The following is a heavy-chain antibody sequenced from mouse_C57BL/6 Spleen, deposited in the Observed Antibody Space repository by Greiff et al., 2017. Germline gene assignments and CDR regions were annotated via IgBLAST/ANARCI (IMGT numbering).Heavy chain of an antibody. V-gene: IGHV8-8*01. CDR3: ARMNGVYDYGYYFDY. Sequence: LKECGPGILQPSQTLSLTCSFSGFSLSTFGMGVGWIRQPSGKGLEWLAHIWWDDDKYYNPALKSRLTISKDTSKNQVFLKIANVDTADTATYYCARMNGVYDYGYYFDYWGQGTTLTVSS. J-gene: IGHJ2*01. CDR1: GFSLSTFGMG. D-gene: IGHD2-4*01. CDR2: IWWDDDK.